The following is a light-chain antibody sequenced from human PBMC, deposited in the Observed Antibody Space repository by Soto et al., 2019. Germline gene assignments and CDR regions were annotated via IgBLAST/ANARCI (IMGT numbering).Light chain of an antibody. V-gene: IGKV3-11*01. CDR3: QQRSDWRIT. CDR2: DTS. Sequence: EIVLTQSPGTLSLSPGEVATLSFSASESVSSSLAWYQQKHGQAPRLLISDTSNRATGIPARFSGSGSGTDFTLTISSLEPEDFAVYYCQQRSDWRITFGQGTRLEIK. J-gene: IGKJ5*01. CDR1: ESVSSS.